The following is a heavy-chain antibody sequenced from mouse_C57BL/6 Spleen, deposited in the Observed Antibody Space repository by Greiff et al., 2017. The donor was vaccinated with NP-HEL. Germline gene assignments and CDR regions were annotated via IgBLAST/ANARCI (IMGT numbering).Heavy chain of an antibody. Sequence: QVQLQQPGAELVMPGASVKLSCKASGYTFTSYWMHWVKQRPGQGLEWIGEIDPSDSYTNYNQKFKGKSTLTVDKSSSTAYMQLSSLTSEDSAVYYCARSSPTGVALDMDYWGQGTSVTVSS. J-gene: IGHJ4*01. V-gene: IGHV1-69*01. D-gene: IGHD1-1*01. CDR2: IDPSDSYT. CDR1: GYTFTSYW. CDR3: ARSSPTGVALDMDY.